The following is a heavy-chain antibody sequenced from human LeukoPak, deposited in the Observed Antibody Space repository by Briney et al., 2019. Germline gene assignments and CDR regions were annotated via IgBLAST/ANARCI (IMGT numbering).Heavy chain of an antibody. CDR3: ARTYYDSYMDV. CDR2: IYYSGST. V-gene: IGHV4-39*07. D-gene: IGHD3-3*01. Sequence: SETLSLTCTVSGGSISSGSYYWVWIRQPPGKGLEWIGSIYYSGSTYYNPSLPSLKSRVTMSVDTSKNQFSLKLSSVTAADTAVYYCARTYYDSYMDVWGKGTTVTVSS. J-gene: IGHJ6*03. CDR1: GGSISSGSYY.